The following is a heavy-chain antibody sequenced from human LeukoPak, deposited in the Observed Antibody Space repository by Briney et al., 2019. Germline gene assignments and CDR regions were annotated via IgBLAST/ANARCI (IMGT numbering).Heavy chain of an antibody. CDR3: AREGYYDSSGYYPYDY. D-gene: IGHD3-22*01. J-gene: IGHJ4*02. CDR1: GFTFSSYA. V-gene: IGHV3-30*04. CDR2: ISYDGSNK. Sequence: GGSLRLSCAASGFTFSSYAMHWVRQAPGKGLEWVAVISYDGSNKYYADSVKGRFTISSDNSKNTLYLQMNSLRAEDTAVYYCAREGYYDSSGYYPYDYWGQGTLVTVSS.